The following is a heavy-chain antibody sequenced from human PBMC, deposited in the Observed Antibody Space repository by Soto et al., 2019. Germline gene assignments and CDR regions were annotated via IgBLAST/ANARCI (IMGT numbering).Heavy chain of an antibody. J-gene: IGHJ3*02. CDR1: GYSFTSYC. D-gene: IGHD1-26*01. CDR2: IDPSDSYT. Sequence: GESLKISCKGSGYSFTSYCISWVRQMPGKGLEWMGRIDPSDSYTNYSPPFKGHVTISADKSISTAYLQWSSLKASDTAMYYCARPRIVGATVAFDIWGQGTMVTVSS. CDR3: ARPRIVGATVAFDI. V-gene: IGHV5-10-1*01.